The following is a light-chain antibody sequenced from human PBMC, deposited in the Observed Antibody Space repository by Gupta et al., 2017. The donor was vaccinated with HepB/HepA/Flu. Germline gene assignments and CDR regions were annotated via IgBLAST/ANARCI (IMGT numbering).Light chain of an antibody. V-gene: IGKV3-20*01. CDR1: QSVANSY. Sequence: DIVLTQSPGTLSLSPGERATLSCRASQSVANSYVAWYQQRPGQAPRLLIYGGSTRATDIPDRFSGSGSGTDVTLAINRLEPEDFAVYFCQHYGTGAFGQGTKVDI. CDR3: QHYGTGA. J-gene: IGKJ1*01. CDR2: GGS.